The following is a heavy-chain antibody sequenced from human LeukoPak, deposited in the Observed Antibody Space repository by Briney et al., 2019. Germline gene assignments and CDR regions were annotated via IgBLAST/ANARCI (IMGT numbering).Heavy chain of an antibody. V-gene: IGHV1-46*01. Sequence: GASVKVSCKASGYTFTSYYMHWVRQAPGQGLEWMGIINPSGGSTSYAQKFQGRATMTRDTSTSTVYMELSSLRSEDTAVYYCSMTFGELLSGPFDYWGQGTLVTVSS. CDR1: GYTFTSYY. CDR2: INPSGGST. J-gene: IGHJ4*02. CDR3: SMTFGELLSGPFDY. D-gene: IGHD3-10*01.